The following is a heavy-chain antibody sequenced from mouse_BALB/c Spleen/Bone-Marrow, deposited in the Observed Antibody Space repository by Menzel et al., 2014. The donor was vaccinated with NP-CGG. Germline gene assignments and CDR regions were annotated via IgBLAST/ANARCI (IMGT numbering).Heavy chain of an antibody. CDR2: INHSGST. J-gene: IGHJ2*01. V-gene: IGHV3-8*02. Sequence: EVKLVESGPRLVKPSQTLSLTCSVTGDSITSGYWNWIRKFPWNKLECMGCINHSGSTYYNPSLKSRISITRDTSKNXFYLQLNSVTTEDTATYYCARYPLGRGYFDYWGQGTTLTVSS. CDR3: ARYPLGRGYFDY. CDR1: GDSITSGY. D-gene: IGHD4-1*01.